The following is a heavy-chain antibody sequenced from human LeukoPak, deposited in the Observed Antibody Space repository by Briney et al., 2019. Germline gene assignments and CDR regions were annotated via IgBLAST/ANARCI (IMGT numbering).Heavy chain of an antibody. CDR3: ARDLGGY. Sequence: GGSLRLSCAASGFTFSSYWMHWVRQAPGKGLEWVSVIYSGGRTYYADSVKGRFTISRDNSKNTLYLQMNSLRAEDTAVYYCARDLGGYWGQGTLVTVSS. CDR1: GFTFSSYW. CDR2: IYSGGRT. J-gene: IGHJ4*02. V-gene: IGHV3-66*01.